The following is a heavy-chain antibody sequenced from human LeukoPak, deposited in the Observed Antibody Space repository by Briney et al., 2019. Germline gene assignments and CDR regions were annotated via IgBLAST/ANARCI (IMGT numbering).Heavy chain of an antibody. Sequence: GGSLRLSCAASGFTFSNAWMNWVRQAPGKGLEYVSAISSNGGSTYYADSVKGRFTISRDNSKNTLYLQMSSLRAEDTAVYYCVKDGSGSYYTYYFDYWGQGTLVTVSS. J-gene: IGHJ4*02. D-gene: IGHD3-10*01. CDR1: GFTFSNAW. CDR3: VKDGSGSYYTYYFDY. CDR2: ISSNGGST. V-gene: IGHV3-64D*06.